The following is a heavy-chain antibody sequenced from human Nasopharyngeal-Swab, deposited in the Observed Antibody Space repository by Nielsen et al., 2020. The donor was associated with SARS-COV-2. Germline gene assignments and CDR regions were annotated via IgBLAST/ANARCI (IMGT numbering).Heavy chain of an antibody. D-gene: IGHD3-10*01. CDR3: ARERGRGGIWNYYYYYMDV. Sequence: SETLSLTCTVSGGSISSSSYYWGCIRQPPGKGLEWIGSIYYSGSTYYNPSLKSRVTISVDTSKNQFSLKLSSVTAADTAVYYCARERGRGGIWNYYYYYMDVWGKGTTVTVSS. J-gene: IGHJ6*03. V-gene: IGHV4-39*07. CDR2: IYYSGST. CDR1: GGSISSSSYY.